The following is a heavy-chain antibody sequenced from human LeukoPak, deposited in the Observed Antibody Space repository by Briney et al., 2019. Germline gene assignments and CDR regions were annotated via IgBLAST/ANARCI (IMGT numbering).Heavy chain of an antibody. D-gene: IGHD1-26*01. CDR1: GFTFSSYG. J-gene: IGHJ3*02. CDR3: ASLTQWEFRSVDI. V-gene: IGHV3-30*02. Sequence: GGSLRLSCAASGFTFSSYGMHWVRQAPGKGLEWVAFIRYDGSNKYYADSVKGRFTISRDNSKNTLYLQMNSLRAEDTAVYYCASLTQWEFRSVDIWGQGTMVTVSS. CDR2: IRYDGSNK.